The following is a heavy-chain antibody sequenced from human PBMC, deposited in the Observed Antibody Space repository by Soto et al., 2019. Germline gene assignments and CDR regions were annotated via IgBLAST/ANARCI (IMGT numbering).Heavy chain of an antibody. D-gene: IGHD3-22*01. J-gene: IGHJ4*02. V-gene: IGHV3-48*02. CDR3: ARGGYYDSSGYPSY. CDR1: GFTFSSYS. Sequence: PVGSLRLSCAASGFTFSSYSMNWVRQAPGKGLEWVSYISSSSSTIYYADSVKGRFTISRDNAKNSLYLQMNSLRDEDTAVYYCARGGYYDSSGYPSYWGQGTLVTSPQ. CDR2: ISSSSSTI.